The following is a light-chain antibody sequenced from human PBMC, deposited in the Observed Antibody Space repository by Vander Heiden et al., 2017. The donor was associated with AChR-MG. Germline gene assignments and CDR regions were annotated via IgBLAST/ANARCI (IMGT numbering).Light chain of an antibody. J-gene: IGKJ2*01. CDR1: QSVLYSSNNKNY. Sequence: DIVMTQSPDSVAVSLGERATINCKSSQSVLYSSNNKNYLAWYQQKPGQPPKLLIYWASTRESGVPDRFSGSGSGTDFTLTISSLQAEDVAVYYCHQYYNTPYTFGQGTKLEIK. V-gene: IGKV4-1*01. CDR2: WAS. CDR3: HQYYNTPYT.